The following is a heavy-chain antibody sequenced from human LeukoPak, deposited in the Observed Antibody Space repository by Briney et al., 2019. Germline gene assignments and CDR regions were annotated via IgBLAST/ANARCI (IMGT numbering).Heavy chain of an antibody. CDR3: ASSMVRAPRGY. D-gene: IGHD3-10*01. J-gene: IGHJ4*02. CDR2: ISGSGGST. Sequence: GGSLRLSCAASGFTFSSYAMSWVRQAPGKGLEWVSAISGSGGSTYYADSVKGRFTISRDNSKTTLYLQMNSLRAEDTAVNYCASSMVRAPRGYWGQGTLVTVSS. V-gene: IGHV3-23*01. CDR1: GFTFSSYA.